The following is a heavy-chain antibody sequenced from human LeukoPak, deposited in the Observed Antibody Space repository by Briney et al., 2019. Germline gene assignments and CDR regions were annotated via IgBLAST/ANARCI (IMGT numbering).Heavy chain of an antibody. J-gene: IGHJ4*02. CDR1: RYTFTSYD. CDR3: ARLSQTPDYYSNGGYYYLGY. CDR2: MNPNTGRT. Sequence: ASVTVSCKASRYTFTSYDINWVREAAGQGLEWMGWMNPNTGRTGFAQKLQGRLTMTRDTSISTAYMELSSLRSEDTAVYYCARLSQTPDYYSNGGYYYLGYWGQGTPVTVSS. V-gene: IGHV1-8*01. D-gene: IGHD3-22*01.